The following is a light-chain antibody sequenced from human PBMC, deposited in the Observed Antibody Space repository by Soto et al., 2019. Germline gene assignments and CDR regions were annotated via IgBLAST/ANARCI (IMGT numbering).Light chain of an antibody. V-gene: IGKV3-20*01. J-gene: IGKJ1*01. CDR3: LRYGSSPLST. Sequence: ETELTQYRWALCCVPGECTSRSSPTLQSVSSSSLAWYQQRPGQAPRLLIYGTSSRATGIPDRFSCSGSGTDYTITICRLELQDFAVYLCLRYGSSPLSTFGQGTKVDIK. CDR1: QSVSSSS. CDR2: GTS.